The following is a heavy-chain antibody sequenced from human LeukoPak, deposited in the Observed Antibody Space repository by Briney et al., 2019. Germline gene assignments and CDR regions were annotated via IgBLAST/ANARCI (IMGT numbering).Heavy chain of an antibody. CDR2: THHSGAT. CDR1: GYSISSGYT. Sequence: AETLSLTCTVSGYSISSGYTWGWVRQPPGKGPEWIGITHHSGATYYSPSLRSRVTMSIDTSKNQFSLKLSSVTAADTAVYYCARRHGSAITMVRGVIGSYRKYNWFDPWGQGTLVTVSS. J-gene: IGHJ5*02. V-gene: IGHV4-38-2*02. D-gene: IGHD3-10*01. CDR3: ARRHGSAITMVRGVIGSYRKYNWFDP.